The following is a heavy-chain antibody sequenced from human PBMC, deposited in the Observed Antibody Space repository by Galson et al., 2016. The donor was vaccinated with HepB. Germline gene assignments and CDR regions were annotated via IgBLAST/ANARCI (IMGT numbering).Heavy chain of an antibody. CDR1: GYTFTDYH. Sequence: SVKVSCKASGYTFTDYHLHWVRQAPGQGPEWMGWINPKIDGANYAQKSQGRITMTGEKPISTAYMELSSLRSDDTAVYYCARDPAYYYDSSGYSFRAFDIWGRGTMVTVSS. J-gene: IGHJ3*02. D-gene: IGHD3-22*01. V-gene: IGHV1-2*02. CDR2: INPKIDGA. CDR3: ARDPAYYYDSSGYSFRAFDI.